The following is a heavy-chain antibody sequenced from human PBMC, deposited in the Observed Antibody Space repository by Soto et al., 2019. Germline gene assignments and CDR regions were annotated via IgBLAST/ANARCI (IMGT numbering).Heavy chain of an antibody. J-gene: IGHJ5*01. D-gene: IGHD5-18*01. CDR3: ARDGSPWIQLWFDY. CDR1: GYTFTGYY. V-gene: IGHV1-2*02. CDR2: INPNSGGT. Sequence: ASVKVSCKASGYTFTGYYMHGVLQAPVQGLEWMGCINPNSGGTNYAQKFQGRVTMTRDTSISTAYMELSRLRSDDTAVYYCARDGSPWIQLWFDYWGQGTLVTVSS.